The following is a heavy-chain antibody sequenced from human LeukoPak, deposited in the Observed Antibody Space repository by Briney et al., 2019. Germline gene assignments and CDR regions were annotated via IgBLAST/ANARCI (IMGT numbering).Heavy chain of an antibody. D-gene: IGHD3-3*01. J-gene: IGHJ4*02. CDR2: INHSGST. Sequence: SETLSLTCAVYGGSFSGYYWSWIRQPPGKGLGWIGEINHSGSTNYNPSLKSRVTISVDTSKNQFSLKLSSVTAADTAVYYCARGGWSWDYWGQGTLVTVSS. CDR1: GGSFSGYY. V-gene: IGHV4-34*01. CDR3: ARGGWSWDY.